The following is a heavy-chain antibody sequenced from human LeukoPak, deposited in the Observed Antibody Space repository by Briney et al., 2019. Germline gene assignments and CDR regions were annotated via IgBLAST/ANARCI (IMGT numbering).Heavy chain of an antibody. Sequence: AAVKASCKTSLYTFTGHYTYWVRHDPGQGREGMGGINPNVVGTNYTQKFQRRDTMTRDTSISTAYMELSRLRSDDTAVYYCARACYDSSGYYGGEGYWGQGTLVTVSS. CDR2: INPNVVGT. J-gene: IGHJ4*02. V-gene: IGHV1-2*02. CDR1: LYTFTGHY. D-gene: IGHD3-22*01. CDR3: ARACYDSSGYYGGEGY.